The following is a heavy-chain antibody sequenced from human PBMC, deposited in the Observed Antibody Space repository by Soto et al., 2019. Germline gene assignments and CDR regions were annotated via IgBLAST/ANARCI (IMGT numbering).Heavy chain of an antibody. J-gene: IGHJ6*03. D-gene: IGHD2-8*01. Sequence: ASVKVSCKVSGYTLTELSMHWVRQAPGKGLEWMGGFDPEDGETIYAQKFQGRVTMTEDTSTDTAYMELSSLRSEDTAVYYCATLGLMVHTGGYYYMDVWGKGTTVTVSS. CDR3: ATLGLMVHTGGYYYMDV. CDR2: FDPEDGET. CDR1: GYTLTELS. V-gene: IGHV1-24*01.